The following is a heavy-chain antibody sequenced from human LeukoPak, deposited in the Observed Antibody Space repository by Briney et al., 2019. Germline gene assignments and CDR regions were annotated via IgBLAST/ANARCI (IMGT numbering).Heavy chain of an antibody. D-gene: IGHD3-10*01. V-gene: IGHV4-61*02. J-gene: IGHJ4*02. CDR3: ARRKNGGEGSYYDS. CDR2: YYRSGST. Sequence: PSETLSLTCTVSGASISSGSYYWSWIPQPAGKGLEWIGRYYRSGSTNYNPSLKSRVTISVDTSKNQFSLKLSSVTAAESAVYYCARRKNGGEGSYYDSWGQGTLVTVSS. CDR1: GASISSGSYY.